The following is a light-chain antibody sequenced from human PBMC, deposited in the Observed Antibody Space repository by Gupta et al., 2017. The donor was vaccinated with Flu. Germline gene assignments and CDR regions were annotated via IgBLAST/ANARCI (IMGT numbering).Light chain of an antibody. CDR2: KAS. J-gene: IGKJ2*01. CDR3: QHENSSPFT. CDR1: QSNSKW. V-gene: IGKV1-5*03. Sequence: PSSLSASVGDRVTITCRASQSNSKWLAWYQQKPGKAPKLLIYKASRVESGVPSRFSGSGSGTEFTLTISSRQPDDFATYYCQHENSSPFTFGQGTKLDIK.